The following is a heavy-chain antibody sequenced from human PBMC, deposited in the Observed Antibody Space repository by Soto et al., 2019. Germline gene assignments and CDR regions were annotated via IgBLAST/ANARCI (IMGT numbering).Heavy chain of an antibody. CDR3: ARVCGGDCHYGMDV. J-gene: IGHJ6*02. CDR2: IYYSGGT. CDR1: GGSISSGGYY. V-gene: IGHV4-31*03. D-gene: IGHD2-21*02. Sequence: QVQLQESGPGLVKPSRTLSLTCTVSGGSISSGGYYWTWIRQHPGKGLEWIGYIYYSGGTYYNPSLKGRVTMSVDTSKLPFSLKLSSVTAADTAVYYCARVCGGDCHYGMDVWGQGTTVTVSS.